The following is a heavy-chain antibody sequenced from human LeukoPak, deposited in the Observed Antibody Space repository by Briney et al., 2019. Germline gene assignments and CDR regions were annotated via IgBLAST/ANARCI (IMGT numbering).Heavy chain of an antibody. D-gene: IGHD1-1*01. CDR2: ISSSGNTI. J-gene: IGHJ4*02. Sequence: GGSLRLFCAASGFTFSDYYMSWIRQAPGKGLEWVSYISSSGNTIYYADSVKGRFTVSRDNSRDTLYLQMNSLRVEDTAVYFCAEDQQLQPFHYWGRGTLVAVSS. CDR3: AEDQQLQPFHY. CDR1: GFTFSDYY. V-gene: IGHV3-11*04.